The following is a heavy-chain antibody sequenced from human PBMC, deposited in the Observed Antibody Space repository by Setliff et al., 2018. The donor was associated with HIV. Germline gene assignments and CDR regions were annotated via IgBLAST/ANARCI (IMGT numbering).Heavy chain of an antibody. V-gene: IGHV4-38-2*01. CDR1: GYSISTAYY. J-gene: IGHJ4*02. Sequence: SETLSLTCAVSGYSISTAYYWGWIRQPPGKGLEWIGSVYHSGTTYYNPSLKSRVTISVDMSNNQFSLKVTSVTAADTAVYYCMRGLATSSRSSLVYWGQGILVTVSS. D-gene: IGHD6-6*01. CDR3: MRGLATSSRSSLVY. CDR2: VYHSGTT.